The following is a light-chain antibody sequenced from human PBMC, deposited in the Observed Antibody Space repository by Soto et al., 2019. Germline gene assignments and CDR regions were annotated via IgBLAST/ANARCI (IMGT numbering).Light chain of an antibody. CDR2: EVT. CDR1: SGDVGGYDF. Sequence: QSVLTQPPSASGSPGQSVTISCTGTSGDVGGYDFVSWYQQHPGSAPRLIIYEVTKRPSGVTDRFSGSKSGNTAYLTVSGLQTEDEADYYCSSYTGTDNLIFSGGTKLTVL. CDR3: SSYTGTDNLI. V-gene: IGLV2-8*01. J-gene: IGLJ2*01.